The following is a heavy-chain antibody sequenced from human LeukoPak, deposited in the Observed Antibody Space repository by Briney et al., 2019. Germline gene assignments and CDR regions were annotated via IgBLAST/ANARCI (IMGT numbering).Heavy chain of an antibody. CDR1: GHRFTNHW. J-gene: IGHJ5*02. CDR2: INLGDSET. D-gene: IGHD1-26*01. Sequence: GESLQISCEASGHRFTNHWIGWVRQLPGKGLEWMGIINLGDSETQYSPSFQGQVTISLDKSISTAYLQWRSLKVSDTAMYYCARRPYSGSPNWFDPWGQGTLVTVSS. CDR3: ARRPYSGSPNWFDP. V-gene: IGHV5-51*01.